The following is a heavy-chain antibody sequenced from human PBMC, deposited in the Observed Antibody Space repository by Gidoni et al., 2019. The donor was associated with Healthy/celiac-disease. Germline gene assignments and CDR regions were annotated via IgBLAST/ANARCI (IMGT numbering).Heavy chain of an antibody. J-gene: IGHJ5*02. Sequence: EVQLVESGGGLVQPGGSLRRSCAASGFTFSSSWIRWERQAPGKGLGWEENIKQDGSEKYYGDSVKGRFTISRDNAKNSLYLQMNSLRAEDTAVYYCARVDKSYYYGSGSYWWFDPWGQGTLVTVSS. D-gene: IGHD3-10*01. CDR1: GFTFSSSW. V-gene: IGHV3-7*03. CDR2: IKQDGSEK. CDR3: ARVDKSYYYGSGSYWWFDP.